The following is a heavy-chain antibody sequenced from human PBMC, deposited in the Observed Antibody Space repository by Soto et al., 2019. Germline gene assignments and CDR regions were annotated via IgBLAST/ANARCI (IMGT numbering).Heavy chain of an antibody. CDR2: IYYSGST. CDR3: ARDGIRDLPSVSAFMRNSSSDL. J-gene: IGHJ2*01. V-gene: IGHV4-39*01. D-gene: IGHD5-18*01. Sequence: PGKGLEWIGSIYYSGSTYYNPSLKSRVTISVDTSKNQFSLKLSSVTAADTSVYFQARDGIRDLPSVSAFMRNSSSDL.